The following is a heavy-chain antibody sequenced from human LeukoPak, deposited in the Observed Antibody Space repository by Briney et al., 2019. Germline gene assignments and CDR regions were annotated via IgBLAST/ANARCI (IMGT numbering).Heavy chain of an antibody. J-gene: IGHJ3*02. CDR1: GYTFTGYY. D-gene: IGHD5-12*01. CDR2: INPNSGGT. Sequence: ASVKVSCKASGYTFTGYYMHWVRQAPGQGLEWMEWINPNSGGTNYAQKFQGRVTMTRDTSISTAYMELSRLRSDDTAVYYCACYSGYALDGAFDIWGQGTMVTVSS. V-gene: IGHV1-2*02. CDR3: ACYSGYALDGAFDI.